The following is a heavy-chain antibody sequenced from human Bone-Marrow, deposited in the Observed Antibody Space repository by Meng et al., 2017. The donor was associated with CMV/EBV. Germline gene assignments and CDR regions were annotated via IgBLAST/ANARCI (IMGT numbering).Heavy chain of an antibody. CDR1: GVSVTSSF. CDR2: IYYSGST. CDR3: ARMTTVTYAFDI. V-gene: IGHV4-59*02. J-gene: IGHJ3*02. D-gene: IGHD4-11*01. Sequence: SETLSLTCTVSGVSVTSSFWNWIRQPPGKGLEWIGYIYYSGSTNYNPSLKSRVTISVDTSKNQFSLKLSSVTAADTAVDYCARMTTVTYAFDIWGQGTMVTVSS.